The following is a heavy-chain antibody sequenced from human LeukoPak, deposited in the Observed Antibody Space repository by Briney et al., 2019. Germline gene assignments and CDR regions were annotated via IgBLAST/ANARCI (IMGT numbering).Heavy chain of an antibody. CDR1: GFTVSSNY. D-gene: IGHD3-16*01. J-gene: IGHJ4*02. CDR2: IYSGGST. V-gene: IGHV3-66*01. Sequence: GGSLRLSCTASGFTVSSNYMTWVRQAPGKGLEWVSVIYSGGSTYYADSVKGRFVLSRDNSKNTLYLQMSSLRAEDTAVYYCATHSGGYWGQGTLVTVSS. CDR3: ATHSGGY.